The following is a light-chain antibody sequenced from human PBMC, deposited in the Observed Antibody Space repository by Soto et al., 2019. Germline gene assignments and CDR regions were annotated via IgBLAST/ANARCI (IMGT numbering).Light chain of an antibody. CDR3: CSYTRTSNHYF. V-gene: IGLV2-14*01. CDR1: SSDIGGYDY. J-gene: IGLJ1*01. Sequence: QSVLAQPASVSGSPGQSITISCTGTSSDIGGYDYVSWYQQRPGKAPKLMIYEVRYRPSGVSNRFSGSKSGNTASLTISGLQAEDEAHHYRCSYTRTSNHYFFGSGTKVTVL. CDR2: EVR.